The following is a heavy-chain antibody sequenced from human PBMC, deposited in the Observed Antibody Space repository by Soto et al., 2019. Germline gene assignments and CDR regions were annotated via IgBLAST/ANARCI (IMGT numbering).Heavy chain of an antibody. CDR1: GYTFTGYY. CDR3: AREPDRYYYDSSGYQNFDY. D-gene: IGHD3-22*01. V-gene: IGHV1-2*02. J-gene: IGHJ4*02. CDR2: INPNSGGT. Sequence: GASVKVSCKASGYTFTGYYMHWVPQAPGQGIEWMGWINPNSGGTNYAQKFQGRVTMTRDTSISTAYMELSRLRSDDTAVYYCAREPDRYYYDSSGYQNFDYWGQGTLVTVSS.